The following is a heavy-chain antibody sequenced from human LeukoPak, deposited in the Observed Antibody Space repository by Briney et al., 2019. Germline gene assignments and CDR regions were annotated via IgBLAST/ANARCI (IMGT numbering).Heavy chain of an antibody. J-gene: IGHJ4*02. V-gene: IGHV1-2*02. CDR3: ARWGRYSGYPIDY. CDR1: GYTFTRYY. CDR2: INPNSGGT. D-gene: IGHD5-12*01. Sequence: GASVKVSCKASGYTFTRYYMHWVRQAPGQGREWMGWINPNSGGTNYAQKFQGRVTMTRHTSISTAYMELSRLRSDDTAVYYCARWGRYSGYPIDYWGQGTLVTVSS.